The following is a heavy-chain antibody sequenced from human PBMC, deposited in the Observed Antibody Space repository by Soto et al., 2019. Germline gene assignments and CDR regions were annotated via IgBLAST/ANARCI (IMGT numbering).Heavy chain of an antibody. J-gene: IGHJ4*02. V-gene: IGHV2-5*01. D-gene: IGHD6-6*01. CDR2: IFSNNEK. CDR3: ALAKAAPFDY. Sequence: QITVKESGPTLMKPTQTLTLTCTFSGFSLSTRGVAVGWIRQPPGKALEWLALIFSNNEKHYSPSLKSRLAITKGTSENQVVLTMTNMDPADTATYYCALAKAAPFDYWGQGTPVTVSS. CDR1: GFSLSTRGVA.